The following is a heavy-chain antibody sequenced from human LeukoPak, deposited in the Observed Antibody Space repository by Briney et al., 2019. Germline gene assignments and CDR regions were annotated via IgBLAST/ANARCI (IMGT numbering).Heavy chain of an antibody. CDR2: INPNSGGT. V-gene: IGHV1-2*04. CDR3: ARGVMITFGGEDYFDY. J-gene: IGHJ4*02. Sequence: ASVKVSCKASGYTFTGYYMHWVRQAPGQGLEWMGWINPNSGGTNYAQKFQGWVTMTRDTSISTAYMELSRLRSDDTAVYYCARGVMITFGGEDYFDYWGQGTLVTVSS. CDR1: GYTFTGYY. D-gene: IGHD3-16*01.